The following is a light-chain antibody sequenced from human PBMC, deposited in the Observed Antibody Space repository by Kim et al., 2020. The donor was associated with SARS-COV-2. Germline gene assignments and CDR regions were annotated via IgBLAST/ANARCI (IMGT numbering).Light chain of an antibody. CDR1: KLGDKY. J-gene: IGLJ2*01. V-gene: IGLV3-1*01. CDR2: QDS. Sequence: SYELTQPPSVSVSPGQTASITCSGDKLGDKYACWYQQKPGQSPVLVIYQDSKRPSGIPERFSGSNSGNTATLTISGTKAMDEADYYCQAWDSSFVVFGGGTQLTVL. CDR3: QAWDSSFVV.